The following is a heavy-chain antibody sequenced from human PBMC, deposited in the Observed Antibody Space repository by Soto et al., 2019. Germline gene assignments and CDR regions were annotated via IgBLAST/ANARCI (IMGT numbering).Heavy chain of an antibody. Sequence: ASVKVSCKASGYTFTGYYMHWVRQAPGQGLEWMGWINPNSGGTNYAQKFQGRVTMTRDTSISTAYVELSRLRSDDTAVYYCARERGYSYGLTDYWGQGTLVTVSS. J-gene: IGHJ4*02. V-gene: IGHV1-2*02. CDR1: GYTFTGYY. D-gene: IGHD5-18*01. CDR2: INPNSGGT. CDR3: ARERGYSYGLTDY.